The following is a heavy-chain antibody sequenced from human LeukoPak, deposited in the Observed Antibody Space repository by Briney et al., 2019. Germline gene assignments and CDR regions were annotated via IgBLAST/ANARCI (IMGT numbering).Heavy chain of an antibody. J-gene: IGHJ4*02. V-gene: IGHV3-23*01. D-gene: IGHD3-3*01. CDR2: ISGSGGTT. Sequence: GGSLRLSCAASGFTFTTYAMSWVRQAPGKGLEWVSAISGSGGTTYYADSVKGRFTISRDNSKNTLYLQMNSLRAEDTAVYYCAKDSLPGKIFAGFDYWGQGTLVTVSS. CDR3: AKDSLPGKIFAGFDY. CDR1: GFTFTTYA.